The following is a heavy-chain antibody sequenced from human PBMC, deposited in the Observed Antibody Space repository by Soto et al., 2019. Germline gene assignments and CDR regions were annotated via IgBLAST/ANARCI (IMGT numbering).Heavy chain of an antibody. D-gene: IGHD2-21*02. Sequence: GSLRLSCAASGFTFSSYWMSWVRQAPGKGLEWVANIKQDGSEKYYVDSVKGRFTISRDNAKNSLYLQMNSLRAEDTAVYYCARSIVVVTANTPAEYFQHWGQGTLVTVSS. CDR1: GFTFSSYW. CDR3: ARSIVVVTANTPAEYFQH. CDR2: IKQDGSEK. V-gene: IGHV3-7*03. J-gene: IGHJ1*01.